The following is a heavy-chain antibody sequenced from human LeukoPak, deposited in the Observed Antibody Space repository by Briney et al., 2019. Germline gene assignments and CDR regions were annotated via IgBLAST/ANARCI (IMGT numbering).Heavy chain of an antibody. V-gene: IGHV1-3*01. CDR2: INAGNGNT. D-gene: IGHD4-17*01. CDR3: ASDARTVTSYYFDY. Sequence: ASVKVSCKASGYTFTSYSMHWVRQAPGQRLEWMGWINAGNGNTKYSQKFQGRVTITRDTSASTAYMELSSLRSEDTAVYYCASDARTVTSYYFDYWGQGTLVTVSS. J-gene: IGHJ4*02. CDR1: GYTFTSYS.